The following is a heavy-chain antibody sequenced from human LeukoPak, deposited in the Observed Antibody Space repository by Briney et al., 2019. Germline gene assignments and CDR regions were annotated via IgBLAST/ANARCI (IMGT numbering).Heavy chain of an antibody. Sequence: GGSLRLSCAASGFTFNDYAINWVRQAPGKGLEWVSVISGGTGGSTYYADSVKGRFTISRDNSMNTLYLQMNSLRAEDTAVYYCAKRGSSSWTQFDYWGQGTLVTVSS. CDR2: ISGGTGGST. CDR3: AKRGSSSWTQFDY. V-gene: IGHV3-23*01. J-gene: IGHJ4*02. D-gene: IGHD6-13*01. CDR1: GFTFNDYA.